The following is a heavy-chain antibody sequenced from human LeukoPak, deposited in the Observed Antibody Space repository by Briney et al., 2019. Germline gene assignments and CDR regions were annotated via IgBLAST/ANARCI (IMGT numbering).Heavy chain of an antibody. D-gene: IGHD3-10*01. CDR3: ARDSRKVRGVNWFDP. CDR2: IYYSGST. CDR1: GGSISSYY. J-gene: IGHJ5*02. Sequence: PSETLSLTCTVSGGSISSYYWSWIRQPPGKGLEWIGYIYYSGSTNYNPSLKSRVTISVDTSKNQFSLKLSSVTAADTAVYYCARDSRKVRGVNWFDPWGQGTLVTVSS. V-gene: IGHV4-59*01.